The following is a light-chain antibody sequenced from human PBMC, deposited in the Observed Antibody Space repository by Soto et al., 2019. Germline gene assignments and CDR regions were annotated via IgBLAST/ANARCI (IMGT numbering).Light chain of an antibody. J-gene: IGLJ2*01. Sequence: QSVLTQPRSVSGSPGQSVTISCTGTSSDVGGYDFVSWYQQYPGKVPKLIIYDVSQRPSGVPDRFSASKSDNTASLTISGLQAEDEANYYSCSYAGSYTLFGGGTMLAVL. V-gene: IGLV2-11*01. CDR3: CSYAGSYTL. CDR1: SSDVGGYDF. CDR2: DVS.